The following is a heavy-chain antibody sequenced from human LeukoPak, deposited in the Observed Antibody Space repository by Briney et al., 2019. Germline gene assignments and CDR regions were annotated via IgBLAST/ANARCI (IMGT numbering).Heavy chain of an antibody. J-gene: IGHJ4*02. CDR1: GFTFNSYS. CDR3: ARALSIAAQYYFDY. Sequence: PGGSLRLSCAASGFTFNSYSMNWVRQAPGKGLEWVSSISSSSSYIYYADSVKGRFTISRDNAKNSLYLQMNSLRAEDTAVYYCARALSIAAQYYFDYWGQGTLVTVSS. V-gene: IGHV3-21*01. D-gene: IGHD6-6*01. CDR2: ISSSSSYI.